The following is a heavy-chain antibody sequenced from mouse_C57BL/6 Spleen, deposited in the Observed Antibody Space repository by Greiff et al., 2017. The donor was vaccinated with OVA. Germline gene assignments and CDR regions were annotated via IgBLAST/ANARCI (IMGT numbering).Heavy chain of an antibody. CDR3: ARWNGGWYFDV. CDR2: IDPSDSYT. Sequence: VQLQQPGAELVMPGASVKLSCTASGYTFTSYWMHWVKQRPGQGLAWIGEIDPSDSYTNYNQKFKGKSTLTVYKSSSTAYSQRSSLTSEDSAVYYCARWNGGWYFDVWGTGTTVTVSS. J-gene: IGHJ1*03. V-gene: IGHV1-69*01. CDR1: GYTFTSYW.